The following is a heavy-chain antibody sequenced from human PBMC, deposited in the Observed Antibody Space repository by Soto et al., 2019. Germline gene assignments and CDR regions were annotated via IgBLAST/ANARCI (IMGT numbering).Heavy chain of an antibody. J-gene: IGHJ3*02. CDR3: ARQTPGQYGGNGDDAFDI. V-gene: IGHV5-51*01. CDR1: GYIFSTYW. D-gene: IGHD2-15*01. Sequence: EVQLVQSGAEVKKPGESLKISCKTTGYIFSTYWIGWVRQLPGKGLEWMGNIYPGDSDTRYSPTFQGQVTISADESISAAYLQWSSLKVSDTAIYYCARQTPGQYGGNGDDAFDIWVQGTTVTVSS. CDR2: IYPGDSDT.